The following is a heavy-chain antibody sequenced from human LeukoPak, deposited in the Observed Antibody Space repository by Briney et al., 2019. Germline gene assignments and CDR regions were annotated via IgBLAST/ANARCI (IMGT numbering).Heavy chain of an antibody. J-gene: IGHJ4*02. CDR2: VNGASDYI. Sequence: GGSLRLSCAASGFNFSDYGMTWVRQAPGKGLEWVSSVNGASDYIYYADSVKGRFTISRDNAKNSLHLQVNSLRAEDTAVYYCVRERFHGSGAPKFDFWGQGTLVTVSS. V-gene: IGHV3-21*06. CDR1: GFNFSDYG. CDR3: VRERFHGSGAPKFDF. D-gene: IGHD3-10*01.